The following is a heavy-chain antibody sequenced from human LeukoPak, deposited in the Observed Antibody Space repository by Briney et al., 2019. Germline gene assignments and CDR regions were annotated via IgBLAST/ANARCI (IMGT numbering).Heavy chain of an antibody. J-gene: IGHJ5*02. CDR3: AREGMDYYDSSRVRFDP. V-gene: IGHV4-34*01. CDR1: GGSFSGYY. D-gene: IGHD3-22*01. CDR2: INHGGST. Sequence: KSSETLSLTCAVYGGSFSGYYWSWIRQPPGKGLEWIGEINHGGSTNYNPSLKSRVTISVDTSKNQFSLKLSSVTAADTAVYYCAREGMDYYDSSRVRFDPWGQGTLVTVSS.